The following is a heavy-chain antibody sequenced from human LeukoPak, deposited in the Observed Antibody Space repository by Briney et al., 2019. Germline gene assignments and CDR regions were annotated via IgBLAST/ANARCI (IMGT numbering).Heavy chain of an antibody. J-gene: IGHJ4*02. CDR3: ARHRITMVRGADFDY. D-gene: IGHD3-10*01. CDR2: VYYSGRT. V-gene: IGHV4-39*01. Sequence: PSETLSLTCTVSGGSISSSSYYWGWIRQPPGKELQWIASVYYSGRTNYSPSLKSRVTISVDTSEKQFSLQLDSVTAADTAVYYCARHRITMVRGADFDYWGQGTLVTVSS. CDR1: GGSISSSSYY.